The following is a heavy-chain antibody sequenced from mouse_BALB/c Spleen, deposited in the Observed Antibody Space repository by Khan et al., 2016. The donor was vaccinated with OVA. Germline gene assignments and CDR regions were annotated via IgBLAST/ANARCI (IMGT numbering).Heavy chain of an antibody. CDR1: GYTFTNYY. D-gene: IGHD1-1*02. CDR2: INPTNGCT. CDR3: TRSECGTFVY. V-gene: IGHV1S81*02. Sequence: QVQLKESGAELVKPGASVRLSCKTSGYTFTNYYMYWVKQRPGQGLEWIGKINPTNGCTNYNEKFKSKATLTEDKSSSTAYMQLNSLTSEDSAVCYGTRSECGTFVYWGQGTMVTVSA. J-gene: IGHJ3*01.